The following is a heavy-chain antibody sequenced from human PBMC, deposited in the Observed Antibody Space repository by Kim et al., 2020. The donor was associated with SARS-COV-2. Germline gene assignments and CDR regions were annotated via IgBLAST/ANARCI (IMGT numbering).Heavy chain of an antibody. CDR1: GFTFGDYA. CDR2: IRSKAYGGTT. J-gene: IGHJ6*03. V-gene: IGHV3-49*04. CDR3: TRYRTYYDFWSGYYAYYYYYMDV. D-gene: IGHD3-3*01. Sequence: GGSLRLSCTASGFTFGDYAMSWVRQAPGKGLEWVGFIRSKAYGGTTEYAASVKGRFTISSDDSKSIAYLQMNSLKTEDTAGYYCTRYRTYYDFWSGYYAYYYYYMDVWGKGTPVPVSS.